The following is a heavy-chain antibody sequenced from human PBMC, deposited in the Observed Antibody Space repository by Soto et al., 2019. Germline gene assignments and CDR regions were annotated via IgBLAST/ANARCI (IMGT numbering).Heavy chain of an antibody. V-gene: IGHV3-30*03. CDR3: AREAAFANWYLDL. Sequence: QVQLVESGGGVVQPGQSLGLSCAASGFTFRSFGMHWVRQAPGKGLEWVAVVGADGGAKVYADSVRGRFITSRDNSRQTVHLQMNSLRPEDTCVYYCAREAAFANWYLDLWGRGTLVTVSS. CDR2: VGADGGAK. D-gene: IGHD2-15*01. CDR1: GFTFRSFG. J-gene: IGHJ2*01.